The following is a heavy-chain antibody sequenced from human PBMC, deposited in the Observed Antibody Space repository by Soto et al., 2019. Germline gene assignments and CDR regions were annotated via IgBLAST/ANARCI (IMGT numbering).Heavy chain of an antibody. CDR1: GYSFTSYW. Sequence: GESLKISCKGSGYSFTSYWISWVRQMPGKGLEWMGRIDPSDSYTNYSPSFQGHVTISADKSISTAYLQWSSLKASDTAMYYCARLGSIAAYQARYRDVWGQGTTVTVSS. D-gene: IGHD6-6*01. CDR2: IDPSDSYT. CDR3: ARLGSIAAYQARYRDV. J-gene: IGHJ6*02. V-gene: IGHV5-10-1*01.